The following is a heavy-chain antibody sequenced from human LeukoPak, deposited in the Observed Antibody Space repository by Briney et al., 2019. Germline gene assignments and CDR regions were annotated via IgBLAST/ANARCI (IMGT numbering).Heavy chain of an antibody. D-gene: IGHD4-17*01. J-gene: IGHJ5*02. CDR1: GFTFSSYA. CDR2: ISGSGGST. Sequence: GGSLRLSCAASGFTFSSYAMSWVRQAPGKGLEWVSAISGSGGSTYYADSVKGRFTISRDNAKNSLYLQMNSLRAEDTAVYYCARGIFVGYGDQDNNWFDPWGQGTLVTVSS. CDR3: ARGIFVGYGDQDNNWFDP. V-gene: IGHV3-23*01.